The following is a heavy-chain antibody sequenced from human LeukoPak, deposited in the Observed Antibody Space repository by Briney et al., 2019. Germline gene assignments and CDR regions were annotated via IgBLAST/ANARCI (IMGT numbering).Heavy chain of an antibody. Sequence: SETLSLTCTVSGGSISSYYWSWIRQPPGKGLEWIGYIYYSGSTNYNPSLKSRVTISVDTSKNQFSLKLSSVTAADTAVYYCARVPRDFWSGRGWFDPWGQGTLVTVSS. V-gene: IGHV4-59*01. D-gene: IGHD3-3*01. CDR1: GGSISSYY. CDR3: ARVPRDFWSGRGWFDP. J-gene: IGHJ5*02. CDR2: IYYSGST.